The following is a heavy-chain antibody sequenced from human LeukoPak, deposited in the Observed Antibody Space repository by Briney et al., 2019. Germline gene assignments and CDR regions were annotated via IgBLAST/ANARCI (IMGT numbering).Heavy chain of an antibody. Sequence: TSETLSLTCTVSGGSISSYYWSWIRQPPGKGLEWIGYIHYSGFSNYNPSLKSRVTISVGTSKSQFSLKLSFVTAADTAVYYCARDLHGGNSGLGYWGQGTLVTVSS. D-gene: IGHD4-23*01. CDR2: IHYSGFS. J-gene: IGHJ1*01. CDR3: ARDLHGGNSGLGY. V-gene: IGHV4-59*01. CDR1: GGSISSYY.